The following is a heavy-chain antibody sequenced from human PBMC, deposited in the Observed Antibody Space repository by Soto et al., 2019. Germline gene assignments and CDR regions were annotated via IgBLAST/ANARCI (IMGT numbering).Heavy chain of an antibody. CDR2: ISAYTGDA. V-gene: IGHV1-18*01. Sequence: QDQLVQSGTEVKKPGATVKVSCRASGYIVNKYGINWVRQAPGQGLEWMGCISAYTGDATYSQRLQDRVTMTTDTSANIAYMELNNLESVDTGVYFCARGGGALDVWGQGTLVTVSS. CDR3: ARGGGALDV. J-gene: IGHJ3*01. CDR1: GYIVNKYG.